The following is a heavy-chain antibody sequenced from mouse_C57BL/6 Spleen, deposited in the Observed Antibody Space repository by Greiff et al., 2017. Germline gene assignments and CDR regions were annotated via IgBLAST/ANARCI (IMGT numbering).Heavy chain of an antibody. CDR3: ARDTLDY. V-gene: IGHV1-55*01. D-gene: IGHD5-1-1*01. CDR2: IYPGSGST. J-gene: IGHJ2*01. Sequence: QVQLKQPGAELVKPGASVKMSCKASGYTFTSYWITWVKQRPGQGLEWIGDIYPGSGSTNYNEKFKSKATVTVDNSSSTAYMQLSGLTSEDSAGYCCARDTLDYWGQGTTLTVSS. CDR1: GYTFTSYW.